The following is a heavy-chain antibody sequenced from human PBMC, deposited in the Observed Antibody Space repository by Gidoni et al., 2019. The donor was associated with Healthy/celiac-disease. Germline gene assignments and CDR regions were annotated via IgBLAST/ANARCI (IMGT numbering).Heavy chain of an antibody. V-gene: IGHV3-53*02. J-gene: IGHJ3*02. CDR2: IYSGGST. CDR3: ARGPNSGSYYEGAFDI. D-gene: IGHD1-26*01. Sequence: EVQLVETGGGLIQPGGSLRLSCAASGFTVRSNYMSWVRQAPGKGLEWVSVIYSGGSTYYADSVKGRFTISRDNSKNTLYLQMNSLRAEDTAVYYCARGPNSGSYYEGAFDIWGQGTMVTVSS. CDR1: GFTVRSNY.